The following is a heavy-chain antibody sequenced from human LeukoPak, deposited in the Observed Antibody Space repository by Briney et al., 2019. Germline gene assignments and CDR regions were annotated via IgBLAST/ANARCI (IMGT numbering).Heavy chain of an antibody. CDR1: GFTFSDYY. CDR3: AREVPTYYFDY. J-gene: IGHJ4*02. CDR2: ISPSGSTI. Sequence: PGGSLRLSCATSGFTFSDYYMNWIRQAPGKGLEWVSYISPSGSTIYYADSVKGRFTISRDNAKNSLYLQMNSLRAEDTAVYYCAREVPTYYFDYWGQGTLVTVSS. V-gene: IGHV3-11*04.